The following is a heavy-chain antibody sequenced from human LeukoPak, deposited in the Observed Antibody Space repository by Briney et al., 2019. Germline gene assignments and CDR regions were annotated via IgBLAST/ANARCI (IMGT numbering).Heavy chain of an antibody. J-gene: IGHJ6*04. CDR3: ARDSLVRGEDV. D-gene: IGHD3-10*01. CDR1: GGSISSYY. CDR2: IYTSGST. V-gene: IGHV4-4*07. Sequence: SETLSLXCTVSGGSISSYYWSWIRQPAGKGLESIGRIYTSGSTNYNPSLKGRVTMSVDTSKNQFSLKLSSVTAAETAVYYCARDSLVRGEDVWGKGTTVTVSS.